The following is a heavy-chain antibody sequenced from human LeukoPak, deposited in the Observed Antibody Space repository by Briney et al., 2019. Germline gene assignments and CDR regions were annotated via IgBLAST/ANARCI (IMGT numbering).Heavy chain of an antibody. D-gene: IGHD3-10*01. J-gene: IGHJ4*02. CDR3: AREGPMLRGVIGGKIDY. V-gene: IGHV3-33*01. Sequence: GGSLRLSCAASGFIFNSYGMHWVRQAPGKGLEWVTVIRYDGSYKHYADSVKGRFTISRDNFQNTLYLQMNSLRADDTAVYYCAREGPMLRGVIGGKIDYWGQGTVVTVSS. CDR2: IRYDGSYK. CDR1: GFIFNSYG.